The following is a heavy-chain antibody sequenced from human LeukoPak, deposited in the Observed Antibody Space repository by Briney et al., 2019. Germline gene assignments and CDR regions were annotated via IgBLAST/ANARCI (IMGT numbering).Heavy chain of an antibody. CDR1: GFTFTNYA. CDR3: ARTRDILTGYSIDF. CDR2: MSGSGAGT. Sequence: GGSLRLTCAASGFTFTNYAMTWVRQAPGKGLDWISGMSGSGAGTYYADSVKGRFTISRDNSKNTLYLQMNSLRAEDTAIYYCARTRDILTGYSIDFWGQGTLVTVSS. D-gene: IGHD3-9*01. V-gene: IGHV3-23*01. J-gene: IGHJ4*02.